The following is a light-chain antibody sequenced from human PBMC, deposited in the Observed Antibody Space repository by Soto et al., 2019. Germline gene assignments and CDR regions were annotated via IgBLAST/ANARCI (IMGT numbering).Light chain of an antibody. CDR3: HHYNTYST. J-gene: IGKJ1*01. CDR2: AAS. V-gene: IGKV1-5*03. CDR1: QSISIW. Sequence: DIQMTQSPSALSASIGDRVTITCRASQSISIWLAWYQQKPGKAPKLLIYAASSLESGVPSRFSGSGSGTEFTITISSLQHDDFATYYCHHYNTYSTFGQGTRVDVK.